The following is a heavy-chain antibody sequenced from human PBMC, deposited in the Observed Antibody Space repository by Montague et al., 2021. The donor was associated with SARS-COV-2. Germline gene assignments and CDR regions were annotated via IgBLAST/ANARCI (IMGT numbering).Heavy chain of an antibody. CDR1: GFTFSNSP. CDR3: AKVGDLLTGYSLINLDA. V-gene: IGHV3-23*03. Sequence: SLRLSCAASGFTFSNSPMSWVRQAPGKGLEWVSVIHSAGRGAYYADSVQGRFTISRDNLKNTVYLQMNSLRDVDTALYYCAKVGDLLTGYSLINLDAWGQGTLVVVSS. CDR2: IHSAGRGA. J-gene: IGHJ5*02. D-gene: IGHD3-9*01.